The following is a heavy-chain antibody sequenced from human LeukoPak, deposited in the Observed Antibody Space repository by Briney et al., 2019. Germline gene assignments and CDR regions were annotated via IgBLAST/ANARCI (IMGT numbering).Heavy chain of an antibody. V-gene: IGHV5-51*01. CDR1: GYRFTNYW. CDR2: IYPGDSDT. J-gene: IGHJ4*02. D-gene: IGHD3-22*01. Sequence: GESLKISCKGSGYRFTNYWIGWVRQIPGKGPEWMGIIYPGDSDTRYSPSFQGQVTVLVDKSINTAYLQWSSLMATDTAMYYCATLHYYYDSHGPFDYWGQGTLVTVSS. CDR3: ATLHYYYDSHGPFDY.